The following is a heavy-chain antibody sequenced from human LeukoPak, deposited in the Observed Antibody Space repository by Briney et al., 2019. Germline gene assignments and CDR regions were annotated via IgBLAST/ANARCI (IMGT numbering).Heavy chain of an antibody. D-gene: IGHD3-16*01. CDR2: MNPNSGNT. CDR1: GYTFISYD. CDR3: ARVWAWGSQTFDY. J-gene: IGHJ4*02. Sequence: GASVKVSCKASGYTFISYDINWVRQATGQGLEWMGWMNPNSGNTGYAQKFQGRVTMTRDTSIDTAYMELSSLRSEDTAVYYCARVWAWGSQTFDYWGQGTLVTVSS. V-gene: IGHV1-8*01.